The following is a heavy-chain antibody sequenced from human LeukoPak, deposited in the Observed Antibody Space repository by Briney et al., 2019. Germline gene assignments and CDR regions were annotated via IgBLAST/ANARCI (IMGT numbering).Heavy chain of an antibody. CDR3: ARRPAWEQSCYFDY. CDR2: IYYSGST. V-gene: IGHV4-39*01. J-gene: IGHJ4*02. D-gene: IGHD1-26*01. CDR1: GGFISSSSYY. Sequence: PSETLSLTRTVSGGFISSSSYYWGWIRQPPGKGLEWIGSIYYSGSTYYNPSLKSRVTISVDTSKNQFSLKLSSVTAADTAVYYCARRPAWEQSCYFDYWGQGTLVTVSS.